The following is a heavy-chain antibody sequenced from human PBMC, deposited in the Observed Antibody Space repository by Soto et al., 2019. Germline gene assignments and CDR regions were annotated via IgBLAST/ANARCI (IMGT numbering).Heavy chain of an antibody. V-gene: IGHV5-51*01. CDR3: ARQWIIPVMDYYYRMDV. CDR1: GYSFTNYR. CDR2: IYPDDSET. Sequence: GESLKISCKGSGYSFTNYRIAWVRQMPGKGLEWMGIIYPDDSETRYSPSFQGQVTISADKSISTAYMHWNSLKASDTAMYYCARQWIIPVMDYYYRMDVWGQGTTVTLSS. D-gene: IGHD2-2*03. J-gene: IGHJ6*01.